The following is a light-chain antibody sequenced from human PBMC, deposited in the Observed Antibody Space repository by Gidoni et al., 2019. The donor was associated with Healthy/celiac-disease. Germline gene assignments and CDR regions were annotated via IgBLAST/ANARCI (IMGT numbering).Light chain of an antibody. Sequence: EIVFPHSPATLSLSPGERATLSCRASQSVSSYLAWYQQKPGQAPRLLIYDASNRATGIPARFSGSGSGTDFTLTISSLEPEDFAVYYCQQRSNWPQRFXGXTKVEIK. V-gene: IGKV3-11*01. CDR1: QSVSSY. CDR3: QQRSNWPQR. CDR2: DAS. J-gene: IGKJ4*01.